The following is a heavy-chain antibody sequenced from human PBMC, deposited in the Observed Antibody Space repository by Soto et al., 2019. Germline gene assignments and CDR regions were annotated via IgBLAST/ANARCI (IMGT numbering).Heavy chain of an antibody. CDR2: ISYDGSNK. CDR3: ARDPHRTFWSARGPWFDP. V-gene: IGHV3-30-3*01. CDR1: GFTFNTNT. Sequence: QVQLVESGGGVVQPGRSLRLSCAASGFTFNTNTLHWVRQAPGKGLEWVAVISYDGSNKYYADSVKGRFTISRDNSKNTLYLQMNSLRAEDTAVYYCARDPHRTFWSARGPWFDPWGQGTLVTVSS. J-gene: IGHJ5*02. D-gene: IGHD3-3*01.